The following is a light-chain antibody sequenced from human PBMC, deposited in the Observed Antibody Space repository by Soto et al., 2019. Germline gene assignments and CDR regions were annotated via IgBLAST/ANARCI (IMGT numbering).Light chain of an antibody. Sequence: DIHLTQSPSFLSSSLGDRVTITFLASQGISSYLAWYQQKPGKAPKLLIYAASTLQSGVPSRFSGSGSGTEFTLTISSLQPEDFATYYCQQLNSYPRTFGQGTKVDIK. CDR3: QQLNSYPRT. CDR1: QGISSY. J-gene: IGKJ1*01. V-gene: IGKV1-9*01. CDR2: AAS.